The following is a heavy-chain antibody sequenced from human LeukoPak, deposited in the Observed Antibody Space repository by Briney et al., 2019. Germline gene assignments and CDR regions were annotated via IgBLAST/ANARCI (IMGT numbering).Heavy chain of an antibody. CDR1: GGSISSSSYY. D-gene: IGHD3/OR15-3a*01. V-gene: IGHV4-39*01. J-gene: IGHJ4*02. Sequence: SETLSLTCTVSGGSISSSSYYWGWIRQPPGKGLEWIGSIYYSGSTYYNPSLKSPVAISVDTSKNQFSLKLSSVTAADTAVYYCARQTGSGLFILPGGQGTLVTVSS. CDR3: ARQTGSGLFILP. CDR2: IYYSGST.